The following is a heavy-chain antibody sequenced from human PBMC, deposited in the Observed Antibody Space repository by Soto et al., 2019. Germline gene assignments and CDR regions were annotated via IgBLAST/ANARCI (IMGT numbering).Heavy chain of an antibody. CDR3: GKDTLDCSGGDCPLYYYYGMDV. CDR2: ISNDGNNR. V-gene: IGHV3-30*18. J-gene: IGHJ6*02. Sequence: GGSPRLSCATSVFTFRSYGMHWVRQAPGKGLEWLAVISNDGNNRFFADSVKGRLTLSRDNARNTLYLQINSLRAEDTAVYFCGKDTLDCSGGDCPLYYYYGMDVWGQGTTVTVSS. CDR1: VFTFRSYG. D-gene: IGHD2-21*02.